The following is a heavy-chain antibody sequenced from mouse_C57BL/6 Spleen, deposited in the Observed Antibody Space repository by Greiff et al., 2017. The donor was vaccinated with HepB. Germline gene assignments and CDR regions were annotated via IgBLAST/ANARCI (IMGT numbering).Heavy chain of an antibody. D-gene: IGHD1-1*01. Sequence: EVKLEESGPGLVKPSQSLSLTCSVTGYSITSGYYWNWIRQFPGNKLEWMGYISYDGSNNYNPSLKNRISITRDTSKNQFFLKLNSVTTEDTATYYGARGDGSSYWYFDVWGTGTTVTVSS. V-gene: IGHV3-6*01. CDR1: GYSITSGYY. CDR3: ARGDGSSYWYFDV. J-gene: IGHJ1*03. CDR2: ISYDGSN.